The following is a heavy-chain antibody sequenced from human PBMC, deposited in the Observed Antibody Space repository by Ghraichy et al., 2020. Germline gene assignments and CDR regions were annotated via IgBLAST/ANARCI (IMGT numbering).Heavy chain of an antibody. CDR1: GYTFTSYG. J-gene: IGHJ6*02. Sequence: ASVKVSCKASGYTFTSYGISWVRQAPGQGLEWMGWISAYNGNTNYAQKLQGRVTMTTDTSTSTAYMELRSLRSDDTAVYYCARGASYSNYVSYYYGMDVWGQGTTVTVSS. V-gene: IGHV1-18*01. D-gene: IGHD4-11*01. CDR2: ISAYNGNT. CDR3: ARGASYSNYVSYYYGMDV.